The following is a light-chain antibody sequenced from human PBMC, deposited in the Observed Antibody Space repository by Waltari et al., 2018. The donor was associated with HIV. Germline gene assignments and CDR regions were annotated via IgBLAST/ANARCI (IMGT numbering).Light chain of an antibody. CDR3: AAWDDSLNGPV. Sequence: QSVLTQPPSASGTPGQRVTISCSGSSSNIGSNTVNWYQQLPGTAPKLLIYSNQQRPSGVPDRCSGSNSGASASLAISWLQSEDEADYYCAAWDDSLNGPVFGGGTKLTVL. CDR2: SNQ. CDR1: SSNIGSNT. V-gene: IGLV1-44*01. J-gene: IGLJ3*02.